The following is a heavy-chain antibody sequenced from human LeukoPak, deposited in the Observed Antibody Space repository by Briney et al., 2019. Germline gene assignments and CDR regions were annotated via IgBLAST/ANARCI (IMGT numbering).Heavy chain of an antibody. Sequence: ASVKVSCKASGYTFTGYYMHWVRQAPGQGLDWMGWINPNSGGTNYAQKFQGRVTMTRDTSISTAYMELSRLRSDDTAVYYCATNWGWGDWYFDLWGRGTLVTVSS. J-gene: IGHJ2*01. CDR3: ATNWGWGDWYFDL. CDR1: GYTFTGYY. V-gene: IGHV1-2*02. CDR2: INPNSGGT. D-gene: IGHD7-27*01.